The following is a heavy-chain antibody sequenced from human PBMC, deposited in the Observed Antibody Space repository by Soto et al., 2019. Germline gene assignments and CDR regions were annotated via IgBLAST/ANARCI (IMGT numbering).Heavy chain of an antibody. CDR3: ACFLSVVREVTYYYYGMDV. CDR2: MNPNSGDT. CDR1: GYTFTSYD. V-gene: IGHV1-8*01. D-gene: IGHD3-10*01. Sequence: VKVSCKAAGYTFTSYDTNWVRQATGKGLEWMGWMNPNSGDTGYAQKFQGRVTMTRNTSISTAYTALSSLRSEDTAVYYFACFLSVVREVTYYYYGMDVQGQGTTVAVSS. J-gene: IGHJ6*02.